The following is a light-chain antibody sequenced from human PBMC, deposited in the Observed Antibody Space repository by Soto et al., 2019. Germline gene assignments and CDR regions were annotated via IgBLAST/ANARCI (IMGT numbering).Light chain of an antibody. J-gene: IGLJ2*01. CDR2: SSN. CDR3: VAWDGNLKGPA. V-gene: IGLV1-44*01. Sequence: QSALTQPPSASETPGQRATIPCSGNSSNIGTNTVNWYQQLPGAAPKLLMYSSNERPSGVPDRFSGSKSGTSASLAISGLQSEDEVDYYCVAWDGNLKGPAFGGGTQLTVL. CDR1: SSNIGTNT.